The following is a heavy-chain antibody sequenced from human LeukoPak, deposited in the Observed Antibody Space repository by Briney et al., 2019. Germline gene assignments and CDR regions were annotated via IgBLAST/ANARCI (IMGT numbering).Heavy chain of an antibody. J-gene: IGHJ4*02. CDR1: GFTFSSYG. V-gene: IGHV3-30*03. CDR3: AEGNFDY. CDR2: ISYDGSNK. Sequence: GGSLRLSCAASGFTFSSYGMHWVRQAPGKGLEWMAVISYDGSNKYYADSVKGRFTISRDNSKNTLYLQMNSLRAEDTAVYYCAEGNFDYWGQGTLVTVSS.